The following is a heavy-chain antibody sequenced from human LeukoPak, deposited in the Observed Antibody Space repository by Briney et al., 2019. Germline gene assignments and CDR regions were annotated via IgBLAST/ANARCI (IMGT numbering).Heavy chain of an antibody. CDR1: GFTFSNYW. Sequence: GGSLRLSCAVSGFTFSNYWMTWVRQAPGKGLEWVANIKQDGSEKYYVDSVKGRYTNSRDNAKSSLYLQMNSLRVEDTAVYYCTRGVTIVPDYWGQGTLVTVSS. D-gene: IGHD2-2*01. CDR2: IKQDGSEK. CDR3: TRGVTIVPDY. V-gene: IGHV3-7*01. J-gene: IGHJ4*02.